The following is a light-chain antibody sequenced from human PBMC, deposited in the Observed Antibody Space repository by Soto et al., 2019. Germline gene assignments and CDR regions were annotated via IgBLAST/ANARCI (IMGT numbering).Light chain of an antibody. V-gene: IGLV1-47*01. CDR1: SSNIGSNY. Sequence: QSVLTQPPSASGTPGQRVTISCSGSSSNIGSNYVYWYQQLPGTAPKLLIYRNNQRPSRVPDRFSGSKSGTSASLAIRGLRSEDEADYYCAAWDDSLSGVVFGVGTKLTVL. J-gene: IGLJ2*01. CDR3: AAWDDSLSGVV. CDR2: RNN.